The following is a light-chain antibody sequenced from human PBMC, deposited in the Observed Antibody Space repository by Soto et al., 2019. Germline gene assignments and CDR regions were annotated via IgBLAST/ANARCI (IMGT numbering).Light chain of an antibody. J-gene: IGLJ1*01. V-gene: IGLV1-36*01. CDR1: SSNIGAGYD. CDR2: YDD. Sequence: QSVLTQPPSVSGAPGQRVTISCTGDSSNIGAGYDVHWYQQLPGKAPKLLIYYDDLLPSGVSDRFSGSKSGTSASLAISGLQSEDEADYYCAAWDDSLNGYVFGTGTKVTVL. CDR3: AAWDDSLNGYV.